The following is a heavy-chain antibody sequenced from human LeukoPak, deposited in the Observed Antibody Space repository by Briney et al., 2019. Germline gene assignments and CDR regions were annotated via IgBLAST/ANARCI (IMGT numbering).Heavy chain of an antibody. CDR3: ASSSRSSSWIGYFDY. CDR1: VGSISSYY. V-gene: IGHV4-59*08. D-gene: IGHD6-13*01. CDR2: IYYSGST. Sequence: SETLSLTCTVSVGSISSYYWSWIRQPPGKGLEWIGYIYYSGSTNYNPSLKSRVTISVDTSKNQFSLKMSSVTAADTAVYYCASSSRSSSWIGYFDYWGQGTLVTVSS. J-gene: IGHJ4*02.